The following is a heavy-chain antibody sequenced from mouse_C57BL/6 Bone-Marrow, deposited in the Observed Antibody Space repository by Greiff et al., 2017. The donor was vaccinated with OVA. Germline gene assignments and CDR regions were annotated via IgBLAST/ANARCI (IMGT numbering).Heavy chain of an antibody. V-gene: IGHV1-50*01. J-gene: IGHJ2*01. CDR3: ARRPITTVVAFDY. Sequence: QVQLQQPGAELVKPGASVKLSCKASGYTFTSYWMQWVKQRPGQGLEWIGEIDPSDSYTNYNQKFKGKAPLTVDTSSSTAYMQLSSLTSEDSAVYYCARRPITTVVAFDYWGQGTTLTVSS. CDR2: IDPSDSYT. D-gene: IGHD1-1*01. CDR1: GYTFTSYW.